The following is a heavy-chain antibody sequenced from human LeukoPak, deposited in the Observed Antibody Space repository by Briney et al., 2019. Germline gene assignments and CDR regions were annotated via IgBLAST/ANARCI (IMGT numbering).Heavy chain of an antibody. CDR2: IYYSGST. CDR3: ARAHSSLSFDY. Sequence: PSETLSLTCTVSGGSISSYYGSWIRQPPGKGLEWIGYIYYSGSTNYNPSLKSRVTISVDTSKNQFSLKLSSVTAADTAVYYCARAHSSLSFDYWGQGTLVTVSS. D-gene: IGHD3-22*01. CDR1: GGSISSYY. V-gene: IGHV4-59*08. J-gene: IGHJ4*02.